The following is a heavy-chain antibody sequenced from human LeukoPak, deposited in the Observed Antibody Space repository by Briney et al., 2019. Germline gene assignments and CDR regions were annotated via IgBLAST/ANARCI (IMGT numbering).Heavy chain of an antibody. CDR1: GFTFSDHY. CDR3: ARDLNYYDSSGYY. D-gene: IGHD3-22*01. V-gene: IGHV3-11*01. Sequence: GGSLRLSCAASGFTFSDHYMSWIRQAPGKGLEWVSYISSSGSTIYYADSVKGRFTISRDNAKNSLYLQMNSLRAEDTAVYYCARDLNYYDSSGYYWGQGTLVTVSS. CDR2: ISSSGSTI. J-gene: IGHJ4*02.